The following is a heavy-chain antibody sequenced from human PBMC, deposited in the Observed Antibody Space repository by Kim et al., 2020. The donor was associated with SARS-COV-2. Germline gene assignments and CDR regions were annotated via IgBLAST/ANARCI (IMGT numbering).Heavy chain of an antibody. CDR3: ARRTAAAGTRSGWFDP. CDR1: GYSFTSYW. Sequence: GESLKISCKGSGYSFTSYWIGWVRQMPGKGLEWMGIIYPGDSDTRYSPSFQGQVTISADKSISTAYLQWSSLKASDTAMYYCARRTAAAGTRSGWFDPWGQGTLVTVSS. D-gene: IGHD6-13*01. CDR2: IYPGDSDT. J-gene: IGHJ5*02. V-gene: IGHV5-51*01.